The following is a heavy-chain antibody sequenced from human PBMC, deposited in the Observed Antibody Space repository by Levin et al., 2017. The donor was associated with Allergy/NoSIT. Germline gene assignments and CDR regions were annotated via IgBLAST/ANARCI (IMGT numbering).Heavy chain of an antibody. D-gene: IGHD6-13*01. CDR3: ARDSPIAYSSSWYEYY. CDR1: GFTFSDYS. Sequence: GGSLRLSCAASGFTFSDYSLNWVRQAPGKGLEWVSYISSSSSTIYYADSVKGRFTISRDNAKNSLYLQMNSLRAEDTAVYYCARDSPIAYSSSWYEYYWGQGTLVTVSS. J-gene: IGHJ4*02. V-gene: IGHV3-48*01. CDR2: ISSSSSTI.